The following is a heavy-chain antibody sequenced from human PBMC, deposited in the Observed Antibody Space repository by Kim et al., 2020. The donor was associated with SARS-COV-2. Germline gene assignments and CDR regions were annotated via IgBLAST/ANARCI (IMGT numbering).Heavy chain of an antibody. Sequence: GGSLRLSCAASGFTFSSYAMSWVRQAPGKGLEWVSAISGSGGSTYYADSVKGRFTISRDNSKNTLYLQMNSLRAEDTAVYYCAKDSSGWYYYGMDVWGQGTTVTVSS. V-gene: IGHV3-23*01. CDR1: GFTFSSYA. CDR2: ISGSGGST. D-gene: IGHD6-19*01. CDR3: AKDSSGWYYYGMDV. J-gene: IGHJ6*02.